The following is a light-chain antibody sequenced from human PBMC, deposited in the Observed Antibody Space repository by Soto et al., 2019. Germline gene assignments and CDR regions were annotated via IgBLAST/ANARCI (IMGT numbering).Light chain of an antibody. V-gene: IGKV1-39*01. CDR2: AAS. CDR3: QQSYSAPWT. J-gene: IGKJ1*01. Sequence: DIQMTQSPSSLSASVGDRVTITCRASRSISSYLNWYQQRPGKAPKLLIYAASSLQGGVPSRLSGSGSGTDFTLTISSLQPEDFATYYCQQSYSAPWTFGQGTKVEIK. CDR1: RSISSY.